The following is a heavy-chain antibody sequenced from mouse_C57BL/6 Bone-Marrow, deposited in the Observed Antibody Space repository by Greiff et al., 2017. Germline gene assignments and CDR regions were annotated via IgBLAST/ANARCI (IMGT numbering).Heavy chain of an antibody. CDR3: AREDGAWFAY. J-gene: IGHJ3*01. CDR2: ISDGGSYT. Sequence: EVKLVESGGGLVKPGGSLKLSCAASGFTFSSYAMSWVRQTPEKRLEWVATISDGGSYTYYPDNVKGRFTISRDNAKNNLYLQMSHLKSEDTAMYYCAREDGAWFAYLGQWTLVTVSA. CDR1: GFTFSSYA. V-gene: IGHV5-4*01. D-gene: IGHD2-3*01.